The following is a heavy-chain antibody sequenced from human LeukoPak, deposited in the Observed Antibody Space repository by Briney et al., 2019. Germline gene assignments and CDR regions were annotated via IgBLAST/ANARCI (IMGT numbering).Heavy chain of an antibody. J-gene: IGHJ4*02. D-gene: IGHD3-22*01. CDR1: GGSISSGGYY. CDR2: IYHSGST. V-gene: IGHV4-30-2*03. Sequence: SETLSLTCTVSGGSISSGGYYWSWIRQPPGKGLEWIGYIYHSGSTYYNPSLKSRVTISVDTSKNHFSLTLSSVTAADTAVYFCARPDYHSSASYYGPFDYWGQGSLVTVSS. CDR3: ARPDYHSSASYYGPFDY.